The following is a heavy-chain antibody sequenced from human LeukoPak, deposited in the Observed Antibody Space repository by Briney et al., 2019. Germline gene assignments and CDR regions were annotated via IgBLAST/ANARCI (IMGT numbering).Heavy chain of an antibody. J-gene: IGHJ3*02. D-gene: IGHD5-24*01. V-gene: IGHV1-69*04. Sequence: SVKLSCKPSGGTFSSYAISWVRQAPGQGLEWMGRIITILGIANYAQNSHGRVTITADKSPSTAYMELSSLRSEDTAVYYCAREMSRGDGYNSANALDIWGQGTMVTVSS. CDR1: GGTFSSYA. CDR3: AREMSRGDGYNSANALDI. CDR2: IITILGIA.